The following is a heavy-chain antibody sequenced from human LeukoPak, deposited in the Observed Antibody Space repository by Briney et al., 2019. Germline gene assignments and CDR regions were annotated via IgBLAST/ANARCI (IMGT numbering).Heavy chain of an antibody. J-gene: IGHJ4*02. CDR2: ISAYNGNT. V-gene: IGHV1-18*01. CDR3: ARWDYYDSSGSFDY. Sequence: GASVKVSCKASGYTFTCYGISWVRQAPGQGLEWMGWISAYNGNTNYAQKLQGRVTMTTDTSTSTAYMELRSLRSDDTAVYYCARWDYYDSSGSFDYWGQGTLVTVSS. D-gene: IGHD3-22*01. CDR1: GYTFTCYG.